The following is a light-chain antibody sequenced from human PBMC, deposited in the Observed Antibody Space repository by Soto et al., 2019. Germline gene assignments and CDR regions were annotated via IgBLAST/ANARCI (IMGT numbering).Light chain of an antibody. J-gene: IGKJ1*01. Sequence: DIQMTQSPPSLSASVGDRVTITCRASQTISDYLHWYQQKPGKAPTLLIYGSSSLQTGVPPRFSGSGSETEFTLTISSLLPDDFATYYCQQYNRYWTFGQGTKVDIK. CDR1: QTISDY. CDR2: GSS. V-gene: IGKV1-39*01. CDR3: QQYNRYWT.